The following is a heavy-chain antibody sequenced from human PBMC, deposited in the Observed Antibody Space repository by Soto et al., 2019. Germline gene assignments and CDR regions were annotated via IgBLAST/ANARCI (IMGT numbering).Heavy chain of an antibody. D-gene: IGHD3-10*01. Sequence: EVQLVESGGGLVKPGGSLRLSCAASGFTFSNAWMSWVRQAPGKGLEWVGRIKSKTDGGTTDYAAPVKGRFTISRDDSKNTLYLQMNSLKTEDTAVYYCTTVPYLWFGELSRPFDYWGQGTLVTVSS. CDR2: IKSKTDGGTT. CDR3: TTVPYLWFGELSRPFDY. J-gene: IGHJ4*02. V-gene: IGHV3-15*01. CDR1: GFTFSNAW.